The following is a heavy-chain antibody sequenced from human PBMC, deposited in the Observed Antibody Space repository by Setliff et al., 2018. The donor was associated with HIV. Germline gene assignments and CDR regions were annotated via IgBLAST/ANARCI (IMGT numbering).Heavy chain of an antibody. D-gene: IGHD6-19*01. J-gene: IGHJ4*02. CDR1: GLTSSNSW. Sequence: GESLKISCAASGLTSSNSWMSWIRQVQGKGLEWVAHIKPDGSDTYYGDSVKGRFTISRDNAKNLMFLQMNNLRDEDSAVYYCTTGAVNWGQGILVTVSS. CDR3: TTGAVN. V-gene: IGHV3-7*01. CDR2: IKPDGSDT.